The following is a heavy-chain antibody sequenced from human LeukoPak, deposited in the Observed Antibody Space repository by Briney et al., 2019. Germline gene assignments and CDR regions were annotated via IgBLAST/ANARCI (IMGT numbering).Heavy chain of an antibody. CDR3: ARTMVRGKSFDI. D-gene: IGHD3-10*01. CDR1: EYTFTGYY. Sequence: ASVEVSCKASEYTFTGYYMHWVRQAPGQGLEWMGWINTNSGDTNYAQRFQGRVTMARDTSISTAYMELSRLRSDDTAVYYCARTMVRGKSFDIWGQGTMVTVSS. V-gene: IGHV1-2*02. J-gene: IGHJ3*02. CDR2: INTNSGDT.